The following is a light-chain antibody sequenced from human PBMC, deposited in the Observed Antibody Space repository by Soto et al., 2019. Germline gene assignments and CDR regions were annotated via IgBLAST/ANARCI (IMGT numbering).Light chain of an antibody. CDR2: GTS. CDR3: QQYDNWPLT. V-gene: IGKV3-15*01. J-gene: IGKJ4*01. CDR1: QSVSSSY. Sequence: EIVLRQSPGTLSLSPGERATLSCRASQSVSSSYLAWYQQKPGQPPRLLIYGTSTRATGIPATFSGSGSGTEFTLTISSLQSEDFAVYYCQQYDNWPLTFGGGTKVDI.